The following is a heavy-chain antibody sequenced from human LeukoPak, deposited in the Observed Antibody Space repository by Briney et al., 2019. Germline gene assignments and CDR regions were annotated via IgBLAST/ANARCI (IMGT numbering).Heavy chain of an antibody. D-gene: IGHD3-22*01. J-gene: IGHJ4*02. CDR1: GFTFSSYG. V-gene: IGHV3-33*01. CDR2: IWYDGSNK. CDR3: AREFYYDSSGYTLDY. Sequence: GGSLRLSCAASGFTFSSYGMHWVRQAPGKGLEWGAVIWYDGSNKYYADSVKGRFTISRDNSKNTLYLQMNSLRAEDTAVYYCAREFYYDSSGYTLDYWGQGTLVTVSS.